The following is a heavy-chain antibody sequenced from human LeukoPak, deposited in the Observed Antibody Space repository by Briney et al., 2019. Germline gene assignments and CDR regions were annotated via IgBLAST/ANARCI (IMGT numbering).Heavy chain of an antibody. Sequence: GGSLRLSCAAPGFTFSTYWMGWARQSPGKGLEWVANIKPDGGEKYYVDSVKGRFTISRDNAKNSLYLQMNILRAEDTAVYYCVREGSGHYFYFFDYWGQGTLVTVSS. D-gene: IGHD4-17*01. CDR1: GFTFSTYW. J-gene: IGHJ4*02. CDR3: VREGSGHYFYFFDY. V-gene: IGHV3-7*01. CDR2: IKPDGGEK.